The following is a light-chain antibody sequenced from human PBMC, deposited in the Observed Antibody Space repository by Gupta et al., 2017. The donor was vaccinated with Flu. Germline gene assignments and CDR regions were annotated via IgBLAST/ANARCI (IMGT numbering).Light chain of an antibody. CDR3: SIYMSSRVVV. CDR1: TGSVSVNYY. J-gene: IGLJ2*01. CDR2: NTN. V-gene: IGLV8-61*01. Sequence: QTVVTQAPSFSVSPGGTITLTCCLSTGSVSVNYYPSWYQQTPGQPPLMLSYNTNTRSSGVPDRFAGSILGKTAVHSIRGAQADDDEYYYSSIYMSSRVVVFGEGTKLTVL.